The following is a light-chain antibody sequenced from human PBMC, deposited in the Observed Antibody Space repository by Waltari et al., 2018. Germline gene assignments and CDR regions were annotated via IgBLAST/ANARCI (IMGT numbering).Light chain of an antibody. CDR3: LEHDNFPTHT. J-gene: IGKJ2*01. CDR1: QDIDDE. CDR2: EAT. Sequence: ETTLTQSPAFMYATTRDKVNISCRASQDIDDEMNWYQQKQGEGAIFIIQEATTLVPGIPPRFSGSGYGTDFTLTINNIQSEDVASYFCLEHDNFPTHTFGQGTKLEIK. V-gene: IGKV5-2*01.